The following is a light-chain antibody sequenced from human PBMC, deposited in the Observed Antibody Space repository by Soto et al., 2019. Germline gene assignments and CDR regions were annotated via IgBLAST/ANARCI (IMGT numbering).Light chain of an antibody. J-gene: IGLJ1*01. V-gene: IGLV2-23*02. Sequence: QSVLTQAASVSWSPGLSITISRTGTRRGVGNYNLVSWYQQHPGKAPKLMIYEVSKRPSGVSNRFSGSKSGNTASLTISGLQAEDEADYYCCSYAGDSTPYVFGTGTKVTVL. CDR2: EVS. CDR3: CSYAGDSTPYV. CDR1: RRGVGNYNL.